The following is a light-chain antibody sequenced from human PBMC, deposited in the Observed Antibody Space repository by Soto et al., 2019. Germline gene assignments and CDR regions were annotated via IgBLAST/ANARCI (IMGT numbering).Light chain of an antibody. J-gene: IGKJ1*01. V-gene: IGKV1-9*01. CDR1: RDINSF. CDR3: QQYENYWT. CDR2: AAS. Sequence: TQSPSSLSASVGDRITITCRASRDINSFLAWYQQKPGKAPKLLIYAASTLQSGVPSRFSGSGSGTEFSLTISNLQPDDFATYYCQQYENYWTFGQGTKVDIK.